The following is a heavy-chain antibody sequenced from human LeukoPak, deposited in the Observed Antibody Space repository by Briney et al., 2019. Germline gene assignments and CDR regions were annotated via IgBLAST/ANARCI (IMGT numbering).Heavy chain of an antibody. CDR1: GYTFTSYA. V-gene: IGHV7-4-1*02. CDR3: ARFSSIAAVDY. D-gene: IGHD6-13*01. Sequence: GASVKVSCKASGYTFTSYAMNWVRQAPGQGLGWMGWINTNTGNPTYAQGFTGRFVFSLDTSGSTAYLQISSLKAEDTAVYYCARFSSIAAVDYWGQGTLVTVSS. J-gene: IGHJ4*02. CDR2: INTNTGNP.